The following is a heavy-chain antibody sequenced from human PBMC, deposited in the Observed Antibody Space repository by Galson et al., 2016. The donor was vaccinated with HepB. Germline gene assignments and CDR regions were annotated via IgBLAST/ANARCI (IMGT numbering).Heavy chain of an antibody. CDR3: ARHIGDSTDYYSQVDS. D-gene: IGHD3-22*01. V-gene: IGHV4-4*02. CDR2: IYHSGST. CDR1: GESISGSDW. J-gene: IGHJ4*02. Sequence: SETLSLTCIVSGESISGSDWWSWVRQPPGKGLEWIGEIYHSGSTNYNPSLKSRVAMSVNKSKNQLSLKLTSVTAADTAIYYCARHIGDSTDYYSQVDSWGQGTLVTVSS.